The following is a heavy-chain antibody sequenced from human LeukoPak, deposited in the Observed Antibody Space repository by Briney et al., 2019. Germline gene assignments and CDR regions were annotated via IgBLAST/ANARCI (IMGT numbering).Heavy chain of an antibody. CDR1: GFTFSSYA. CDR2: ISGSGGST. V-gene: IGHV3-23*01. Sequence: GGSLRLSCAASGFTFSSYAMSWVRQAPGKGLEWVSAISGSGGSTYYADSVKGRFTISRDNAKNSLYLQMNSLRDEDTAVYYCSRSRGHLDYWGQGTLVTVSS. J-gene: IGHJ4*02. CDR3: SRSRGHLDY.